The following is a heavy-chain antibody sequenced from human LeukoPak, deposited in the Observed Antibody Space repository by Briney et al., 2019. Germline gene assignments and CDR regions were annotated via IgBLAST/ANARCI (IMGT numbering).Heavy chain of an antibody. J-gene: IGHJ4*02. CDR2: ISAYNGNT. CDR3: ARDQGVGRLGYYFDY. D-gene: IGHD2-15*01. CDR1: GYTXTSYG. V-gene: IGHV1-18*01. Sequence: ASVKVSCKASGYTXTSYGISWVRQAPGQGLEWMGWISAYNGNTNYAQKLQGRVTMTTDTSTSTAYMELRSLRSDDTAVYYCARDQGVGRLGYYFDYWGQGTLVTVSS.